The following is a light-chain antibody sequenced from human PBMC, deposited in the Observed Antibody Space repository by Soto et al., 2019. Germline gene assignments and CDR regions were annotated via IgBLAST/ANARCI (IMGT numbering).Light chain of an antibody. CDR1: SGHSSYA. J-gene: IGLJ2*01. Sequence: QPVLTQSPSASASLGASVKLTCTLSSGHSSYAIAWHQQQPEKGPRYLMKLNSDGSHNKGDGIPDRFSGSSSGAERYLTISSLQSEDEADYYCQTRDTGIRVVFGGGTKLTLL. CDR3: QTRDTGIRVV. V-gene: IGLV4-69*01. CDR2: LNSDGSH.